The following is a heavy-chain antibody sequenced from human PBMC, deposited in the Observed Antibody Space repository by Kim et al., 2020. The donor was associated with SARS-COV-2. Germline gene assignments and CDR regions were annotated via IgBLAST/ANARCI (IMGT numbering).Heavy chain of an antibody. V-gene: IGHV4-39*01. J-gene: IGHJ4*02. CDR1: GDSISSSHYY. CDR2: IYYSGST. CDR3: ARHYSRGLYFFDY. D-gene: IGHD2-21*01. Sequence: SETLSLICTVSGDSISSSHYYWGWIRQPPGKGLEWIGTIYYSGSTYYNPSLKSRVIISVDTSKNQFSLKLSSVTAADTAVYYCARHYSRGLYFFDYWGQGTLVTVSS.